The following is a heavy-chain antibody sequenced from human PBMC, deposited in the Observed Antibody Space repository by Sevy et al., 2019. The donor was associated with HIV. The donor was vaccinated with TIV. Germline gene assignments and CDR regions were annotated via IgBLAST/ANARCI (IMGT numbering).Heavy chain of an antibody. V-gene: IGHV1-2*06. J-gene: IGHJ3*02. CDR1: GYTFTGYY. D-gene: IGHD3-10*01. Sequence: ASVKVSCKASGYTFTGYYMHWVRQAPGQGLEWMGRINPNSGGTNYAQKFQGRVTMTRDTSISTAYMELSRLRSDDTAVYYCARVSVTMVRGVIISDSSDAFDIWGQWTMVTGSS. CDR2: INPNSGGT. CDR3: ARVSVTMVRGVIISDSSDAFDI.